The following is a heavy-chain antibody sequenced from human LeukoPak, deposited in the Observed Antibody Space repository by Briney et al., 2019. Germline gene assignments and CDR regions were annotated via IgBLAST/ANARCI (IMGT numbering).Heavy chain of an antibody. Sequence: PGGSLRLSCAASGFTFSSYEMNWVRQAPGKGLVWVSRINSDGSSTSYADSVKGRFTISRDNAKNTLYLQMNSLRAEDTAVYYCAREFLYCGGDCYYDYWGQGTLVTVSS. J-gene: IGHJ4*02. CDR1: GFTFSSYE. V-gene: IGHV3-74*01. CDR2: INSDGSST. D-gene: IGHD2-21*02. CDR3: AREFLYCGGDCYYDY.